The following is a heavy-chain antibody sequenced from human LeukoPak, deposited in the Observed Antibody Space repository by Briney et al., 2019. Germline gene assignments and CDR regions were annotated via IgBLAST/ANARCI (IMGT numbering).Heavy chain of an antibody. D-gene: IGHD5-18*01. CDR2: INHSGST. Sequence: INHSGSTNYNPSLKSRVTISVDTSKNQFSLKLSSVTAADTAVYYCARLGYSYGLANWFDPWGQGTLVTVSS. CDR3: ARLGYSYGLANWFDP. J-gene: IGHJ5*02. V-gene: IGHV4-34*01.